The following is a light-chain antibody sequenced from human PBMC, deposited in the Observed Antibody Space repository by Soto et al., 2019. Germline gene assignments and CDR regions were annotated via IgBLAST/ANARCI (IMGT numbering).Light chain of an antibody. Sequence: DIEMTQSPSSLSASVGNRVSISCRASQGITNHLAWYQQKPGKAPKVLIYAASTLQPGVPSRFSGSGSGTDFTLSINSLQPDDIATYYCQNYDSDPTTFGQGTRLEIK. V-gene: IGKV1-27*01. CDR1: QGITNH. J-gene: IGKJ5*01. CDR2: AAS. CDR3: QNYDSDPTT.